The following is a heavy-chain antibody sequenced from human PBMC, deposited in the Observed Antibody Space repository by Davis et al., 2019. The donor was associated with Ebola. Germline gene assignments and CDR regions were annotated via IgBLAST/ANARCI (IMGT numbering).Heavy chain of an antibody. CDR1: GFTFSSSA. CDR3: AKGELAVAGTFDY. CDR2: IGGGGGSI. D-gene: IGHD6-19*01. V-gene: IGHV3-23*01. Sequence: GESLKISCAASGFTFSSSAMSWGRQAPGKGLEWVSSIGGGGGSIYYADSVKGRFTISRDNAKNSLYLQMNSLRAEDTALYYCAKGELAVAGTFDYWGQGTLVTVSS. J-gene: IGHJ4*02.